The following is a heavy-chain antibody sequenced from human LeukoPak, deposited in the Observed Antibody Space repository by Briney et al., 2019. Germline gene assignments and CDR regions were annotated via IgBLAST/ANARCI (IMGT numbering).Heavy chain of an antibody. Sequence: GRSLRLSCAASGFTFSNYAMHWVRQAPGKGLEWVAVISYDSIHKYYADSVKGRFTISRDNSKNTLYLQMDSLRPEDTAVYYCAKDRFSGSWGQGTLVTVSS. CDR2: ISYDSIHK. D-gene: IGHD3-3*01. CDR3: AKDRFSGS. J-gene: IGHJ5*02. V-gene: IGHV3-30-3*02. CDR1: GFTFSNYA.